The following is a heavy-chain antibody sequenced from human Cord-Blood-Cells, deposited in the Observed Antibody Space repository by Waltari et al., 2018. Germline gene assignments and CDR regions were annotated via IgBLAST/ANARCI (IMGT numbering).Heavy chain of an antibody. D-gene: IGHD2-15*01. V-gene: IGHV3-15*01. J-gene: IGHJ4*02. CDR1: GFTFSNAW. Sequence: EVQLVESGGGLVKPGGSLRLSCAASGFTFSNAWMSWVRQAPGKGLEWVGRIKSKTDGGTTDYAAPVKVRVTISRDDSKNTLYLQMNILKTEDTAVYYCTTDVVDCSGGSCYYFDYWGQGTLVTVSS. CDR3: TTDVVDCSGGSCYYFDY. CDR2: IKSKTDGGTT.